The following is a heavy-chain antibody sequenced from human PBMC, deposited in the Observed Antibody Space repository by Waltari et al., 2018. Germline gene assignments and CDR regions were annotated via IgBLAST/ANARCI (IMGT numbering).Heavy chain of an antibody. CDR1: GGSFSSYW. CDR2: INGNSGST. D-gene: IGHD1-1*01. Sequence: QVQLQESGPGLVKPSETLSLTCAVSGGSFSSYWWSWIRQPPGTGLEWIGEINGNSGSTNYNPSLKSRVTISKDASKNQFSLKLSSVTAADTAVYYCGRGYGDYWGQGVLVTVSS. V-gene: IGHV4-59*12. J-gene: IGHJ4*02. CDR3: GRGYGDY.